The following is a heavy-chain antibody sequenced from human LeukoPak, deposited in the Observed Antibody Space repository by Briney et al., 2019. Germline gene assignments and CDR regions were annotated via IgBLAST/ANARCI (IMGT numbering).Heavy chain of an antibody. CDR2: INPSGGST. J-gene: IGHJ5*02. V-gene: IGHV1-46*01. Sequence: GASVKVSCKASGYTFTRYYMHWVRQAPGQGLEWMGIINPSGGSTTYAQKFQGRVTMTRDTSTSTVYMELSSLTSEDTAVYYCARGAQSPRGRFDPWGQGILVTVSS. CDR3: ARGAQSPRGRFDP. CDR1: GYTFTRYY. D-gene: IGHD3-16*01.